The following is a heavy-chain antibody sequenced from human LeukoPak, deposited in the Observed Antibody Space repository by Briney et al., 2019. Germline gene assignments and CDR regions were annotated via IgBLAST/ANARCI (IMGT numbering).Heavy chain of an antibody. V-gene: IGHV4-61*01. CDR1: GGSVSSGSYY. CDR2: IYYSGST. D-gene: IGHD5-12*01. CDR3: AREGGYDEGYYYGMDV. J-gene: IGHJ6*02. Sequence: PSETLSLTCTVSGGSVSSGSYYWSWIRQPPGKGLEWIGYIYYSGSTNYNPSLKSRVTISVDTSKNQFSLKLSSVTAADTAVYYCAREGGYDEGYYYGMDVWGQGTTVTVSS.